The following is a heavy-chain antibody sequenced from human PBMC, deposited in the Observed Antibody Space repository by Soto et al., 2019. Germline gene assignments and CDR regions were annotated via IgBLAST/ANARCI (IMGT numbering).Heavy chain of an antibody. Sequence: EVQLVESGGGLVQPGGSLKLSCAASGFTFSGSAMHWVRQASGKGLEWVGRIRSKANSYATAYAASVKGRFTISRDDSKNTAYLQMNSLKTEYTAVYYCTSESPYYDFWSGYSYYFDYWGQGTLVTVSS. V-gene: IGHV3-73*01. D-gene: IGHD3-3*01. CDR1: GFTFSGSA. J-gene: IGHJ4*02. CDR2: IRSKANSYAT. CDR3: TSESPYYDFWSGYSYYFDY.